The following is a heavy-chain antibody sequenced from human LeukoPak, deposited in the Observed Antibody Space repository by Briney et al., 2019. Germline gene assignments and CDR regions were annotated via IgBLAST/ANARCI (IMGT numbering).Heavy chain of an antibody. CDR3: ARRIAARSPPAYYYYMDV. V-gene: IGHV4-59*08. J-gene: IGHJ6*03. Sequence: PSETLSLTCTVSGGSISSYYWSWIRQPPGKGLEWIGYIYYSGSTNYNPSLKSRVITSVDTSKNQFSLKLSSVTAADTAVYYCARRIAARSPPAYYYYMDVWGKGTTVTVSS. CDR2: IYYSGST. D-gene: IGHD6-6*01. CDR1: GGSISSYY.